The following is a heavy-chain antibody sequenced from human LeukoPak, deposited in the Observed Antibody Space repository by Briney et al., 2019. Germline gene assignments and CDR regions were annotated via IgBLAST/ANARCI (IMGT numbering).Heavy chain of an antibody. CDR2: INPNRGDT. D-gene: IGHD6-13*01. CDR1: GYTFTSHY. Sequence: ASVKVSCKASGYTFTSHYLHWVRQAPGQGLEWMGWINPNRGDTNYAQKFQGRVTMTRDTSISTAYMELSRLRSDDTAVYYCARDTQYSSSWYVHYYYYMDVWGKGTTVTVSS. V-gene: IGHV1-2*02. J-gene: IGHJ6*03. CDR3: ARDTQYSSSWYVHYYYYMDV.